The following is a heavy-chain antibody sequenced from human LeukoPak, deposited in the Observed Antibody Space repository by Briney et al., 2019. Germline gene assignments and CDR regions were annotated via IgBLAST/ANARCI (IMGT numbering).Heavy chain of an antibody. CDR3: AKDSPDCSGGSCYPGYFDY. D-gene: IGHD2-15*01. CDR2: ISYDGSNK. V-gene: IGHV3-30*18. Sequence: PGGSLRLSCAASGFTFSSYGMHWVRQAPGKGLVWVAVISYDGSNKYYADSVKGRFTIPRDNSKNTLYLQMNSLRAEDTAVYYCAKDSPDCSGGSCYPGYFDYWGQGTLVTVSS. CDR1: GFTFSSYG. J-gene: IGHJ4*02.